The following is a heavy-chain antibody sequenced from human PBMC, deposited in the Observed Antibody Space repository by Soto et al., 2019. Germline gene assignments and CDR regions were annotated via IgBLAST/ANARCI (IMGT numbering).Heavy chain of an antibody. J-gene: IGHJ4*02. D-gene: IGHD6-13*01. Sequence: PSETLSLTCTVSGGSISSYYWSWIRQPPGKGLEWIGYIYYSGSTNYNPSLKSRVTISVDTSKNQFSLKLSSVTAADTAVYYCARGIAAPIRFDYWGQGTMVTVYS. V-gene: IGHV4-59*01. CDR3: ARGIAAPIRFDY. CDR2: IYYSGST. CDR1: GGSISSYY.